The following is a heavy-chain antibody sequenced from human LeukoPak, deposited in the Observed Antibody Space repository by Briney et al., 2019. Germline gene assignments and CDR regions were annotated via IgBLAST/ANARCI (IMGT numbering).Heavy chain of an antibody. J-gene: IGHJ4*02. CDR2: IKGDGSYT. V-gene: IGHV3-74*01. Sequence: GGSLRLSCAASGFTFSNYWMHWVRQAPVKGLVWVSRIKGDGSYTNYADSVKGRFTISRDNAKNTLYLQMNSLRAEDTAVYYCARDKFGVTATQSSVYWGQGTLVTVSS. CDR3: ARDKFGVTATQSSVY. CDR1: GFTFSNYW. D-gene: IGHD2-21*02.